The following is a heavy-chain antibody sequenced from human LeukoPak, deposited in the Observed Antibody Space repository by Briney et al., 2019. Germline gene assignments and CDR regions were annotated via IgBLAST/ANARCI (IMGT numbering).Heavy chain of an antibody. Sequence: SETLSLTCTVSGGSISSYYWSWIRQPPGKGLEWIGYIYYSGSTNYNPSLKSRATISVDTSKNQFSLKLSSVTAADTAVYYCARRLRHGDYDYYYYGMDVWGQGTTVTVSS. D-gene: IGHD4-17*01. J-gene: IGHJ6*02. CDR2: IYYSGST. CDR3: ARRLRHGDYDYYYYGMDV. V-gene: IGHV4-59*01. CDR1: GGSISSYY.